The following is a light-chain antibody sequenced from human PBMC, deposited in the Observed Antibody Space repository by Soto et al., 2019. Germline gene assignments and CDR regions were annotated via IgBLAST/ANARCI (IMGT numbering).Light chain of an antibody. J-gene: IGKJ3*01. Sequence: DIQMTQSPSSLSASVGDRVTITCQASQDISNYLNWYQQKPGKAPKLLIYDASNLETGVPSRFSGSGSGTDFTFTISSLQPEDIATYYCQQDDNLPPDSAFGPGTKVYIK. CDR1: QDISNY. CDR3: QQDDNLPPDSA. V-gene: IGKV1-33*01. CDR2: DAS.